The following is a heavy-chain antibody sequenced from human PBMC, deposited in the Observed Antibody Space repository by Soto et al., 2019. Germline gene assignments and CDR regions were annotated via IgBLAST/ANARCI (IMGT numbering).Heavy chain of an antibody. D-gene: IGHD6-13*01. V-gene: IGHV1-3*01. Sequence: ASVKVSCKASGYTFTSYAMHWVRQAPGQRLEWMGWINAGNGNTKYSQKFQGRVTITRDTSASTAYMELSSLRSEDTAVYYCAREGRLYSSSQTYYYYYYMDVWGKGTTVTVSS. CDR3: AREGRLYSSSQTYYYYYYMDV. CDR2: INAGNGNT. CDR1: GYTFTSYA. J-gene: IGHJ6*03.